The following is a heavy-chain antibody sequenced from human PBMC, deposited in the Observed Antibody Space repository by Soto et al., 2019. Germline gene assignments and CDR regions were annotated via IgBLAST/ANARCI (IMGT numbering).Heavy chain of an antibody. D-gene: IGHD1-7*01. Sequence: PSETLSLTCAVSGGPISSGGYSWSWIRQPPGKGLEWIGYIYHSGSTYYNPSLKSRVTISVDRSKNQFSLKLSSVTAADTAVYYCARDNWNYGLDYWGQGTLVTVSS. CDR3: ARDNWNYGLDY. J-gene: IGHJ4*02. CDR1: GGPISSGGYS. V-gene: IGHV4-30-2*01. CDR2: IYHSGST.